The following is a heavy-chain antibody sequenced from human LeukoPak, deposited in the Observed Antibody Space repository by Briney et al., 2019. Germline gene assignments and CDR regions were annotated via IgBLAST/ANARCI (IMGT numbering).Heavy chain of an antibody. CDR2: VRSKAYGGTT. D-gene: IGHD3-10*01. CDR3: ARFVPYFDY. J-gene: IGHJ4*02. Sequence: GGSLRLSCTASGFTFGDYAVSWVRQAPGKGLEWVGFVRSKAYGGTTEYAASVKGRFTISRDDSKSIAYLQLNSLKTEDTAVYYCARFVPYFDYWGQGTLVTVSS. CDR1: GFTFGDYA. V-gene: IGHV3-49*04.